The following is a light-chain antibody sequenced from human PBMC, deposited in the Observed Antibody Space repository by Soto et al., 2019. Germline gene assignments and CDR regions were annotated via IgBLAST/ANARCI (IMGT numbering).Light chain of an antibody. CDR2: GIS. Sequence: EIVLTQSPGTLSLSPGERATLSCRASQSVSSNSLAWYHQKPGQAPRLLIYGISIRATGIPDRFSGSGSGTDFTLTISRLEPEDFAVYYCEQYGSSPRTFGQGTKVDIK. CDR1: QSVSSNS. V-gene: IGKV3-20*01. J-gene: IGKJ1*01. CDR3: EQYGSSPRT.